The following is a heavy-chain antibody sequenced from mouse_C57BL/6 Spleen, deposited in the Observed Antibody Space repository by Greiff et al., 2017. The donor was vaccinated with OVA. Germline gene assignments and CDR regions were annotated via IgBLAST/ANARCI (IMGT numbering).Heavy chain of an antibody. CDR3: ARYYGYDGDY. J-gene: IGHJ2*01. CDR1: GFTFSDYG. Sequence: EVKVEESGGGLVKPGGSLKLSCAASGFTFSDYGMHWVRQAPEKGLEWVAYISSGSSTIYYADTVKGRFTISRDNAKNTLFLQMTSLRSEDTAMYYCARYYGYDGDYWGQGTTLTVSS. V-gene: IGHV5-17*01. D-gene: IGHD2-2*01. CDR2: ISSGSSTI.